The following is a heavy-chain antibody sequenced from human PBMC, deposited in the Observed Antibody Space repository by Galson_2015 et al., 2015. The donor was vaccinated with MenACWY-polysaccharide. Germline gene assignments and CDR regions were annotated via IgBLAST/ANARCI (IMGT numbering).Heavy chain of an antibody. Sequence: PALVKPTQTLTLTCTFSGFSLSDIGEGVGWIRQPPGKAPEWLALIYWAGDERYSPSLKTRLSITKDASKNQEVLKMTNMDPVDTATYYCVHSHWLQENYFDPWGQGTLVAVSS. CDR2: IYWAGDE. V-gene: IGHV2-5*02. CDR1: GFSLSDIGEG. J-gene: IGHJ5*02. D-gene: IGHD5-24*01. CDR3: VHSHWLQENYFDP.